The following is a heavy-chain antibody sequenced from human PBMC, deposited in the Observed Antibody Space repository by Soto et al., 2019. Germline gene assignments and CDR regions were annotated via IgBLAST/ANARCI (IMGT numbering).Heavy chain of an antibody. CDR3: ARDLYCCR. D-gene: IGHD2-15*01. CDR2: IYSTGRT. J-gene: IGHJ4*02. V-gene: IGHV3-66*01. CDR1: GFTVSSVS. Sequence: EVQLVESGGGLVQPGGSLRLSCAASGFTVSSVSMSWVRQAPGKGLEWVSVIYSTGRTYYADSVKGRFNISRDDHRNTVWPDMNMVRGDDTAVYYCARDLYCCRWGQGTLVTVSS.